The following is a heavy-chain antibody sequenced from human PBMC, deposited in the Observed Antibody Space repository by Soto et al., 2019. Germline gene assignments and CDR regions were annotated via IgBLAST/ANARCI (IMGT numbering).Heavy chain of an antibody. CDR3: TKGGIDLIYYFGMDV. CDR1: GFTFHEYA. Sequence: EVHLIESGGGWVQPGTSLRVSCAASGFTFHEYAMHWGRQAPGKGLEWVSGISSDGDTIAYADSVQGRFTVFRDNANKSLYLQMNSLRAEDTALYYCTKGGIDLIYYFGMDVWGQGTTVTVSS. V-gene: IGHV3-9*01. J-gene: IGHJ6*02. D-gene: IGHD5-12*01. CDR2: ISSDGDTI.